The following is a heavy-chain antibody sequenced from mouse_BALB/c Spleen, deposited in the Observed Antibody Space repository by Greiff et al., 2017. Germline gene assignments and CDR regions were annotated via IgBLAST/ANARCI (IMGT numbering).Heavy chain of an antibody. Sequence: EVKLAESGGGLVQPGGSRKLSCAASGFTFSSFGMHWVRQAPEKGLEWVAYISSGSSTIYYADTVKGRFTISRDNPKNTLFLQMTSLRSEDTAMYYCARDYYGSSYLFDYWGQGTTLTVSS. D-gene: IGHD1-1*01. CDR3: ARDYYGSSYLFDY. CDR2: ISSGSSTI. CDR1: GFTFSSFG. V-gene: IGHV5-17*02. J-gene: IGHJ2*01.